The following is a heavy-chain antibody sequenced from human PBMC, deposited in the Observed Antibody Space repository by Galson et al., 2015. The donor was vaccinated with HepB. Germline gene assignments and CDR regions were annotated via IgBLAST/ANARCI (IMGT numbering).Heavy chain of an antibody. CDR2: ISGSSSSI. V-gene: IGHV3-21*01. CDR1: GFTFRTYT. CDR3: ARDGVAATSRVDY. D-gene: IGHD6-13*01. J-gene: IGHJ4*02. Sequence: SLRLSCAASGFTFRTYTMNWVRQAPGKGLEWVSSISGSSSSIYYADSVRGRFTISRDNAKNSLYPQMKSLRAEDTAVYYCARDGVAATSRVDYWGQGTLVTVSS.